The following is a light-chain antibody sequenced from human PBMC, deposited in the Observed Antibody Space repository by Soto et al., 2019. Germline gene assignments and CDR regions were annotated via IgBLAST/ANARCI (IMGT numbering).Light chain of an antibody. Sequence: EIVLTQFPATLSLSPGEGATLSCRASQSVSSYLAWYQQKRGQAPRLLIYDSSNRATGIPARFSGSGSGTDFSLTISSLEPEDFAVYYCQQRSSWLLTFGGGTKVEIK. CDR3: QQRSSWLLT. CDR2: DSS. J-gene: IGKJ4*01. CDR1: QSVSSY. V-gene: IGKV3-11*01.